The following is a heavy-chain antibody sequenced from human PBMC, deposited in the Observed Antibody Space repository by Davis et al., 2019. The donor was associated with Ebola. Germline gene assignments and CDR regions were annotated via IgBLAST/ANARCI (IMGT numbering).Heavy chain of an antibody. CDR3: ARILRDYYYGMDV. CDR2: INAGNGNR. Sequence: ASVKVSCKASGYTFTSYGISWVRQAPGQGLEWMGWINAGNGNRKYSQKFQGRVTITRDTSASTAYMELSNLRSEDTAVYYCARILRDYYYGMDVWGKGTTVTVSS. V-gene: IGHV1-18*04. CDR1: GYTFTSYG. J-gene: IGHJ6*04.